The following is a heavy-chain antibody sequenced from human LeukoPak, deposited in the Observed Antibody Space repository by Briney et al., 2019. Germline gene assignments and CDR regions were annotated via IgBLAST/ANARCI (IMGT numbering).Heavy chain of an antibody. V-gene: IGHV1-46*01. D-gene: IGHD5-18*01. Sequence: ASVKVSCKASGYTFTSYYMHWVRQAPGQGLEWMGIINPSGGSTSYAQKFQGRVTMTRNTSTSTVYMELSSLRSEDTAVYYCARVLTPHSYGYSSDYWGQGTLVTVSS. CDR2: INPSGGST. CDR1: GYTFTSYY. J-gene: IGHJ4*02. CDR3: ARVLTPHSYGYSSDY.